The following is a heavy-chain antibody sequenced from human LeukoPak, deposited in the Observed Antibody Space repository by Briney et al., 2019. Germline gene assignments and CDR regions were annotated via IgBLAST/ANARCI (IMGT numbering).Heavy chain of an antibody. CDR3: ARDLFTLNWFDP. CDR1: GYTFTGYY. Sequence: ASVKVSCKASGYTFTGYYMHWVRQAPGQGLEWMGGIIPIFGTANYAQKFQGRVTITTDESTSTAYMELSSLRSEDTAVYYCARDLFTLNWFDPWGQGTLVTVSS. CDR2: IIPIFGTA. D-gene: IGHD2-15*01. V-gene: IGHV1-69*05. J-gene: IGHJ5*02.